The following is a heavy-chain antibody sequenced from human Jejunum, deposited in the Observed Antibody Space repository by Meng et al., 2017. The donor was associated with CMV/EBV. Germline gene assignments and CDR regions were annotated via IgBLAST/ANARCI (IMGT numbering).Heavy chain of an antibody. D-gene: IGHD3-10*01. CDR1: GSISSSTYY. CDR3: ARDHSPFMVRGEFDY. V-gene: IGHV4-39*07. CDR2: LYYSGST. J-gene: IGHJ4*02. Sequence: GSISSSTYYWGWIRQPPGEGLEWIGSLYYSGSTYYNPSLKSRVTISVDTSKNQFSLKLSSVTAADTAVYYCARDHSPFMVRGEFDYWGQGTLVTVSS.